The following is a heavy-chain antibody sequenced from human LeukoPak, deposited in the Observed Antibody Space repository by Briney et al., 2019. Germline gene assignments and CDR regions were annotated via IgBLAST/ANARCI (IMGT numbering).Heavy chain of an antibody. CDR1: GFTFSTHA. Sequence: GGFLRLSCAASGFTFSTHAMSWVRQAPGKGLEWVSSISSSGGSTYYADSVKGRFTISRDNSKNTLYLQMNSLRAEDTAVYYCAKALIGTGGYFQHWGHGALVTVSS. CDR2: ISSSGGST. V-gene: IGHV3-23*01. D-gene: IGHD1-1*01. J-gene: IGHJ1*01. CDR3: AKALIGTGGYFQH.